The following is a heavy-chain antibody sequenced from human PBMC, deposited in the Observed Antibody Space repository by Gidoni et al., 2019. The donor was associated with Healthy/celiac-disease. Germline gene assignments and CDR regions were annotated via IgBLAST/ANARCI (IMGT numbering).Heavy chain of an antibody. V-gene: IGHV4-61*02. J-gene: IGHJ6*02. CDR3: ARVDGYYYYGMDV. CDR1: GGPISSGSYY. CDR2: IYTSGST. Sequence: QVQLQESGPGLVKPSQTLSLTCTVPGGPISSGSYYWSWIRQPAGKGLEWIGRIYTSGSTNYNPSLKSRVTISVDTSKNQFSLKLSSVTAADTAVYYCARVDGYYYYGMDVWGQGTTVTVSS.